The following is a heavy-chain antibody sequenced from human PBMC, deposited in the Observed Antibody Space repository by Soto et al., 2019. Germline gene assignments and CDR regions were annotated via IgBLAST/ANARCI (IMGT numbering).Heavy chain of an antibody. J-gene: IGHJ4*02. D-gene: IGHD3-16*02. Sequence: QLQLQESGPGLVKPSETLSLTCTVSGGSISSSSYYWGWIRQPPGKGLEWIGSIYYSGSTYYNPSVKSQVTISVDTSKNQFSLKLSSVTAADAAVYYCARHEGYWAGWVITFGGVISYWGQGTLVTVSS. CDR2: IYYSGST. V-gene: IGHV4-39*01. CDR1: GGSISSSSYY. CDR3: ARHEGYWAGWVITFGGVISY.